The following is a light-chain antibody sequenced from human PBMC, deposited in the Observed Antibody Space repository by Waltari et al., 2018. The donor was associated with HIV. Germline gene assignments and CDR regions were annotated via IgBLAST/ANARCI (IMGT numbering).Light chain of an antibody. J-gene: IGLJ3*02. CDR2: RNN. CDR3: ASWDNSLNGPV. CDR1: SSNIGTNS. V-gene: IGLV1-44*01. Sequence: QSVLTQPPSASGTPGQRVTISCSGSSSNIGTNSVNWYQQVPGSAPKLLIFRNNQRPSGGPDRFSGSTSGTSASLAISGLQSEDEADYYCASWDNSLNGPVFGGGTQLTVL.